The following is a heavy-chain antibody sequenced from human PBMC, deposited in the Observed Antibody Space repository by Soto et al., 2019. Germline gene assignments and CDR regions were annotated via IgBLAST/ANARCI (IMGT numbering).Heavy chain of an antibody. CDR3: ARDGPDMGGYYYYGMDV. V-gene: IGHV1-18*04. D-gene: IGHD2-15*01. Sequence: SVKVSCNASGYTFTTDGISWGRQAPVQGLEWMGWISAYNGNTNYAQKLQGRVTMTTDTSTSTAYMELRSLRSDDTAVYYCARDGPDMGGYYYYGMDVWGQGTTVTVSS. CDR1: GYTFTTDG. CDR2: ISAYNGNT. J-gene: IGHJ6*02.